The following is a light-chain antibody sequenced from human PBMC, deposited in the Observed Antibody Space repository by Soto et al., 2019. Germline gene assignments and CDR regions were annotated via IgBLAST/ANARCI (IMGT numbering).Light chain of an antibody. J-gene: IGLJ1*01. CDR3: CSYAVSSTYV. V-gene: IGLV2-23*02. Sequence: QSVLTQAASVSGSPGQSITISCTGTSSDVGTYDLVSWYQQHPGKAPKLMIYEVSKRPSGVSNRFSGSKSGNTASLTISGLQAEDEADYHCCSYAVSSTYVFGTGTRSPS. CDR2: EVS. CDR1: SSDVGTYDL.